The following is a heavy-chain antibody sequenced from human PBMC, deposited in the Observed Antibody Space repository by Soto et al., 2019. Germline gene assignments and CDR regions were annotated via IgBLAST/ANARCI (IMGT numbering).Heavy chain of an antibody. J-gene: IGHJ4*02. V-gene: IGHV1-2*02. CDR2: IGPETGAT. CDR3: GRGRSGQIVVFY. Sequence: ASVKVSCKASGYTFTGHYIHWVRQAPEQGLEWMGEIGPETGATRYAQKFRGRVTMTRDMSITTVYMELNNLSPDDTAVYYCGRGRSGQIVVFYWGQGTPVTVSS. CDR1: GYTFTGHY. D-gene: IGHD5-12*01.